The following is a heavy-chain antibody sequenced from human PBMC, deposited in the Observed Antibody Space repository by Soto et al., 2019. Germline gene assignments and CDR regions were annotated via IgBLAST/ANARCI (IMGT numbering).Heavy chain of an antibody. V-gene: IGHV4-34*01. D-gene: IGHD6-19*01. CDR1: GGSFSGYY. J-gene: IGHJ2*01. CDR3: ARECIAVAANWYFDL. CDR2: INHSGST. Sequence: QVQLQQWGAGLLKPSETLSLTCAVYGGSFSGYYWSWIRQPPGKGLEWIGEINHSGSTNYNPSLKSRVTLSVATSKNQFSLKLSSVTAADTAVYYCARECIAVAANWYFDLWGRGTLVTVSS.